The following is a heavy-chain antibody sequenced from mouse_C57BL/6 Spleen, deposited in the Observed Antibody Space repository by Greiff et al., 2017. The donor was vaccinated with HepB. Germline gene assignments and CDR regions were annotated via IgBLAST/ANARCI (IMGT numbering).Heavy chain of an antibody. CDR3: ARDTVAYAMDY. J-gene: IGHJ4*01. V-gene: IGHV3-6*01. D-gene: IGHD1-1*01. Sequence: EVKLQESGPGLVKPSQSLSLTCSVTGYSITSGYYWNWIRQFPGNKLEWMGYISYDGSNNYNPSLKNRISITRDTSKNQFFLKLNSVTTEDTATYYCARDTVAYAMDYWGQGTSVTVSS. CDR2: ISYDGSN. CDR1: GYSITSGYY.